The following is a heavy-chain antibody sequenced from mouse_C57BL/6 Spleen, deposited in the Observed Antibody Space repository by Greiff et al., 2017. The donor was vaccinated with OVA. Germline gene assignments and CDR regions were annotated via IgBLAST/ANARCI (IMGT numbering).Heavy chain of an antibody. J-gene: IGHJ2*01. CDR1: GYTFTSYW. V-gene: IGHV1-50*01. D-gene: IGHD2-3*01. CDR3: ARYDGYYHVFDY. Sequence: QVQLQQPGAELVKPGASVKLSCKASGYTFTSYWMQWVKQRPGQGLEWIGEIDPSDSYTNYNQKFKGKATLTVDTSSSTAYMQLSSLTSEDSAVYYCARYDGYYHVFDYWGQGTTLTVSS. CDR2: IDPSDSYT.